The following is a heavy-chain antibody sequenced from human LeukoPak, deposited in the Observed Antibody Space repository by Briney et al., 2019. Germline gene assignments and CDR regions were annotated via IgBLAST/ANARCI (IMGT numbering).Heavy chain of an antibody. D-gene: IGHD1-26*01. CDR3: ARRGGGGGATGY. CDR1: GGSISSYY. V-gene: IGHV4-59*01. J-gene: IGHJ4*02. CDR2: IYYSGST. Sequence: SETLSLTCTVSGGSISSYYWSWIRQPPGKGLEWIGYIYYSGSTNYNPSLKSRVTMSVDTSKNQFSLKLNSVTTADTAVYYCARRGGGGGATGYWGQGTLVTVSS.